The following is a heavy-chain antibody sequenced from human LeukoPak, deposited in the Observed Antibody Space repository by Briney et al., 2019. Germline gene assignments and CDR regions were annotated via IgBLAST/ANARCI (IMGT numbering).Heavy chain of an antibody. J-gene: IGHJ4*02. Sequence: SETLSLTCAVYGGSFSGYYWSWIRQPPGKGLEWIGEINHSGSTNYNPSLKGRVTISVDTSKNQFSLKLSSVTAADTAVYYCASRPSGGSCYYFDYWGQGTLVTVSS. CDR1: GGSFSGYY. V-gene: IGHV4-34*01. CDR2: INHSGST. CDR3: ASRPSGGSCYYFDY. D-gene: IGHD2-15*01.